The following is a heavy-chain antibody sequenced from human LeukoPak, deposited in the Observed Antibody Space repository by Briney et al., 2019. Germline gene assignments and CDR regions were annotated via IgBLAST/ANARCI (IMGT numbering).Heavy chain of an antibody. D-gene: IGHD3-10*01. Sequence: GGSLRLSCATSGFTFSDYYMSWIRQAPGKGLEWVSYISSSGSTIYYADSVKGRFTISRDNAKNSLYLQMNSLRAEGTAVYYCARGSSFKAFDIWGQGTMVTVSS. V-gene: IGHV3-11*01. J-gene: IGHJ3*02. CDR3: ARGSSFKAFDI. CDR2: ISSSGSTI. CDR1: GFTFSDYY.